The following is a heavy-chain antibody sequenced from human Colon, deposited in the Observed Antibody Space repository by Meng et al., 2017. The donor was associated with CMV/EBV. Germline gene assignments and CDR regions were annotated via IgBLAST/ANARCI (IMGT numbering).Heavy chain of an antibody. Sequence: GESLKISCVASGFTFSGDWMAWIRQAPGKGLEWLTNIKQDGSVRNYVDSVKGRFTVSRDNAKNSLYLQMSSLRAEDTAVYYCARDDNIVVVPAATYYYYGMDVWGQGTTVTVSS. J-gene: IGHJ6*02. CDR1: GFTFSGDW. CDR2: IKQDGSVR. V-gene: IGHV3-7*01. CDR3: ARDDNIVVVPAATYYYYGMDV. D-gene: IGHD2-2*01.